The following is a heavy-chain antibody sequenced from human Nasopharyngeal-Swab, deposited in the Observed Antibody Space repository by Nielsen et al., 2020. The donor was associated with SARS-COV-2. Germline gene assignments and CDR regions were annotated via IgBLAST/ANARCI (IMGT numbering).Heavy chain of an antibody. CDR1: GGTFSSYA. CDR2: IIPIFGTA. CDR3: ARDPGVSWPSNKYYYYYMDV. J-gene: IGHJ6*03. D-gene: IGHD6-13*01. Sequence: SSVKVSCKASGGTFSSYAISWVRQAPGQGLEWMGGIIPIFGTANYAQKFQGRVTITADESTSTAYMELSSLRSEDTAVYYCARDPGVSWPSNKYYYYYMDVWGKGTTVTVSS. V-gene: IGHV1-69*13.